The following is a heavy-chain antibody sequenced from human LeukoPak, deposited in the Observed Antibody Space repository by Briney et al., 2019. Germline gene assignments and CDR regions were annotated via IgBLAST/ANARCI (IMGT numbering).Heavy chain of an antibody. J-gene: IGHJ4*02. V-gene: IGHV3-7*01. CDR1: GFTFSSYR. CDR3: ARDNTFGELVDY. D-gene: IGHD3-10*01. CDR2: IKQDGSER. Sequence: GSLRLSCAASGFTFSSYRMSWVRQAPGKGLEWVANIKQDGSERYYVDSVKGRFTISRDNAKNSLYLQMNSLRAEDTAVYYCARDNTFGELVDYWGQGTLVTVSS.